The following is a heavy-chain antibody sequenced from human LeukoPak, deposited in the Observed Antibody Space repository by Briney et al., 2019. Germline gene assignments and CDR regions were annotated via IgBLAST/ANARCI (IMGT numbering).Heavy chain of an antibody. CDR3: AKFWGGGEFDY. D-gene: IGHD3-16*01. CDR1: GFTFSSYG. J-gene: IGHJ4*02. Sequence: GSLRLSCAASGFTFSSYGMHWVRQAPGKGLEWVAVIWYDGSNKYYADSVKGRFTISRDNSKNTLYLQMNSLRAEDTAVYYCAKFWGGGEFDYWGQGTLVTVSS. V-gene: IGHV3-33*06. CDR2: IWYDGSNK.